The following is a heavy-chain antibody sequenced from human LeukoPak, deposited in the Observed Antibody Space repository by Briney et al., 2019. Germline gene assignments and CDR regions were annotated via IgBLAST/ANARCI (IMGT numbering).Heavy chain of an antibody. V-gene: IGHV1-8*01. Sequence: ASVKVSCKASGYTFTRYDINWVRQATGQGLEWMGWMNPNSSNTGYAQKFQGRVTMTRNTSISTAYMELSSVRSEDTAVYYCARGIRFGELWGYRFDPWGQGTLVTVSS. D-gene: IGHD3-10*01. CDR3: ARGIRFGELWGYRFDP. CDR1: GYTFTRYD. CDR2: MNPNSSNT. J-gene: IGHJ5*02.